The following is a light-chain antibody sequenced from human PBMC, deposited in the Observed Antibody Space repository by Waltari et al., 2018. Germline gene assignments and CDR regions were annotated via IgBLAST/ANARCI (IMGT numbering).Light chain of an antibody. J-gene: IGKJ2*01. CDR1: QSISSN. CDR3: QQYNNWPPYT. V-gene: IGKV3-15*01. CDR2: AAS. Sequence: EIVMTQSPATLSVSPGERATLSCRASQSISSNLAWYQQKPGQAPWLLISAASTRATGIPARFSGSGSGTEFTLTITSAQSEDFAVYYCQQYNNWPPYTFGQGTKLEIK.